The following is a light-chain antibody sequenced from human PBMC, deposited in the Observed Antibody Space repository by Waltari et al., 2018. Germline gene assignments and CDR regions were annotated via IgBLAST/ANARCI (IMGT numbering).Light chain of an antibody. Sequence: QSALTQPASVSGSPGQSITISCTGTSSDVGPYDYVSWYQQHPGKAPKLVIYEVSNRPSGVSNRFSGSKSGNTASLVISGLQPEDEADYYCSSRASGNTPRVFGGGTRLTVL. CDR3: SSRASGNTPRV. CDR2: EVS. V-gene: IGLV2-14*01. CDR1: SSDVGPYDY. J-gene: IGLJ2*01.